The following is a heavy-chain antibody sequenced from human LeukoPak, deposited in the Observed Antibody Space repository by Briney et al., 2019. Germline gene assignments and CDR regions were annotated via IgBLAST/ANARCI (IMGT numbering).Heavy chain of an antibody. V-gene: IGHV4-4*02. CDR1: GGSISSSNW. J-gene: IGHJ4*02. CDR3: ASLGPRSPNFDY. CDR2: IYHSGST. Sequence: SGTLSLTCAVSGGSISSSNWWSWVRQPPGEGLEWIGEIYHSGSTNYNPSLKSRVTISVDKSKNQFSLKLSSVTAADTAVYYCASLGPRSPNFDYWGQGTLVTVSS. D-gene: IGHD7-27*01.